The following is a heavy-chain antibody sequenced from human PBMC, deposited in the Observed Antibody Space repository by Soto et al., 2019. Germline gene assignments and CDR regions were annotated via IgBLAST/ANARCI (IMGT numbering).Heavy chain of an antibody. Sequence: GGSLRLSCAASGFTFSSYWISWVHQAPWKGLEWVANIKQDGSEKYYVDSVKGRFTISRDNAKNSLYLQMNSLRAEDTAVYYCARGGYSYEQYYYYGMDVWGQWTTVTVSS. CDR3: ARGGYSYEQYYYYGMDV. CDR1: GFTFSSYW. CDR2: IKQDGSEK. D-gene: IGHD5-18*01. V-gene: IGHV3-7*03. J-gene: IGHJ6*02.